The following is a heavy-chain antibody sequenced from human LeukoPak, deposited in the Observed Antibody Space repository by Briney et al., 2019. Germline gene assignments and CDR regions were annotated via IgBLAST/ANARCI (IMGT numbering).Heavy chain of an antibody. V-gene: IGHV3-15*01. CDR3: TTGWYYYDSSGPIIWGDYYYGMDV. CDR2: IKSKTDGGTT. D-gene: IGHD3-22*01. CDR1: GFTFSNAW. Sequence: GGSLRLSCAASGFTFSNAWMSWVRQAPGKGLEWVGRIKSKTDGGTTDYAAPVKGRFTISRDDSKNTLYLQMNSLKTEDTAVYYCTTGWYYYDSSGPIIWGDYYYGMDVWGQGTTVTVSS. J-gene: IGHJ6*02.